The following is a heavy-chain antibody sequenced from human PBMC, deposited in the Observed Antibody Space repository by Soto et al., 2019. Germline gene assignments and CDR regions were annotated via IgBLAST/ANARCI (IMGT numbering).Heavy chain of an antibody. D-gene: IGHD3-22*01. CDR1: GGSISSGGYY. CDR3: ARVWYYDSSGYPSPLD. V-gene: IGHV4-31*11. Sequence: SETLSLTCAVNGGSISSGGYYWSWIRQHPGKGLEWIGYIYYSGSTYYNPSLKSRVTISVDTSKNQFSLKLSSVTAADTAVYYCARVWYYDSSGYPSPLDWGQGTLVTVSS. J-gene: IGHJ4*02. CDR2: IYYSGST.